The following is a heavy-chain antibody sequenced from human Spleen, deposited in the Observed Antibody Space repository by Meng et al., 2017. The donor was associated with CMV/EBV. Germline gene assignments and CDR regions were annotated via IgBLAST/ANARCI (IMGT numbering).Heavy chain of an antibody. CDR2: IRSKLYDGTT. V-gene: IGHV3-49*04. CDR3: AREDGYDYGGALDI. J-gene: IGHJ3*02. CDR1: GFIFGDYV. Sequence: GGSLRLSCTASGFIFGDYVISWVRQAPGQGLEWVGFIRSKLYDGTTEYAASVKGRFTISRDDSKNIAYLQMNSLRAEDTALYYCAREDGYDYGGALDIWGQGTMVTVSS. D-gene: IGHD5-24*01.